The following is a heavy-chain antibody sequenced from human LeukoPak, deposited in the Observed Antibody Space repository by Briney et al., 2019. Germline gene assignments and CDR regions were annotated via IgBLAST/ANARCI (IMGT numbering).Heavy chain of an antibody. V-gene: IGHV6-1*01. J-gene: IGHJ6*03. CDR1: GDSVSSNNAA. Sequence: SQTLSLTCAISGDSVSSNNAAWSWIRQSPSRGLEWLGRTYYRSKWYNDYAVSVKSRITINPDTSKNQFSLQLNSVTPEDTALYYCARSYYYYYYMDVWGQGTTVTISS. CDR2: TYYRSKWYN. CDR3: ARSYYYYYYMDV.